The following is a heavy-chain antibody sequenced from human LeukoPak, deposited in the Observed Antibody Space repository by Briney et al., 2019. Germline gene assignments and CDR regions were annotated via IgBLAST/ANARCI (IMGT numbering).Heavy chain of an antibody. Sequence: PGRSLRLSCAASGFTFSSYAMHWVRQAPGKGLEWVAVISYDGSNKYYADSVKGRFTISRDNSKNTLYLQMNSLRAEDMALYYCAKSGYSYGWFDAFDIWGQGTMVTVSS. J-gene: IGHJ3*02. V-gene: IGHV3-30-3*02. CDR1: GFTFSSYA. D-gene: IGHD5-18*01. CDR2: ISYDGSNK. CDR3: AKSGYSYGWFDAFDI.